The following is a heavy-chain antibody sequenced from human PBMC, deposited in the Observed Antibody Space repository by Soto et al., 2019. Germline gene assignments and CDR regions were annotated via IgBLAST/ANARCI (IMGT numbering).Heavy chain of an antibody. D-gene: IGHD2-8*02. Sequence: QVQLVQSGAEEKKPGASVKVSCKASGYTFTSYAIHWVRQAPGQRLEWMGWINAGNGNTKYSQKFQGRVTITRDTSASTAYMELSSLKYEDTAVYYCARGDWWLFDYWGQGTLVTLSS. CDR1: GYTFTSYA. J-gene: IGHJ4*02. CDR3: ARGDWWLFDY. CDR2: INAGNGNT. V-gene: IGHV1-3*05.